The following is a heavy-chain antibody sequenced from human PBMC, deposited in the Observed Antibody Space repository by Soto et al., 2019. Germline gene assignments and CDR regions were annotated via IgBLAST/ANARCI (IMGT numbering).Heavy chain of an antibody. CDR2: INADNGNT. Sequence: QVQLVQSGAEVKKPGASVKVSCRTSGYTFTTYIIHWVRQAPGQRLEWMGWINADNGNTRYSQKFQGRVTIIRDTSASTAYLELSSLTSEDTTVYYCAREALGGWSYFDSWGQGTLVTVSS. V-gene: IGHV1-3*01. D-gene: IGHD6-19*01. J-gene: IGHJ4*02. CDR3: AREALGGWSYFDS. CDR1: GYTFTTYI.